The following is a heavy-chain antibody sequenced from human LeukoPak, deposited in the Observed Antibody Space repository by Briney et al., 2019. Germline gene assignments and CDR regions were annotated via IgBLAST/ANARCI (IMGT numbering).Heavy chain of an antibody. CDR2: INHNSGGT. CDR3: ARGHGYNNAFDI. Sequence: ASVKVSCKASGYTFTGYYMHWVRQAPGQGLEWMGWINHNSGGTNYAQKFQGRVTMTRDTSISTAYMELSRLRSDDTAVYYCARGHGYNNAFDIWGQGTMVTVSS. J-gene: IGHJ3*02. D-gene: IGHD5-24*01. CDR1: GYTFTGYY. V-gene: IGHV1-2*02.